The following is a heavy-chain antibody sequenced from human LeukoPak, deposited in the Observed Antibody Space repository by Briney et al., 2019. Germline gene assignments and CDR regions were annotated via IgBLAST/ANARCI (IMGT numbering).Heavy chain of an antibody. CDR2: IRSKANSYAT. CDR3: TIAAAETYFDY. V-gene: IGHV3-73*01. Sequence: GGSLRLSCAASGFTFSGSAMHWVRQASGKGLEWVGRIRSKANSYATAYAASVKGRFTIPRDDSKNTAYLQMNSLKTEDTAVYYCTIAAAETYFDYWGQGTLVTVSS. J-gene: IGHJ4*02. CDR1: GFTFSGSA. D-gene: IGHD6-13*01.